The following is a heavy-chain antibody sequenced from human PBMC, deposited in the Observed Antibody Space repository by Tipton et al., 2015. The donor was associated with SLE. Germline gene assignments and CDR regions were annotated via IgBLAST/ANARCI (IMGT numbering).Heavy chain of an antibody. D-gene: IGHD3-10*01. CDR2: IYYSGST. J-gene: IGHJ6*02. CDR1: GGSISSHY. V-gene: IGHV4-59*11. CDR3: ARVEDYYGSGSYFLLYYYGMDV. Sequence: TLSLTCTVSGGSISSHYWSWIRQPPGKGLEWIGYIYYSGSTNYNPPLKSRVTISVDTSKNQFSLKLSSVTAADTAVYYCARVEDYYGSGSYFLLYYYGMDVWGQGTTVTVSS.